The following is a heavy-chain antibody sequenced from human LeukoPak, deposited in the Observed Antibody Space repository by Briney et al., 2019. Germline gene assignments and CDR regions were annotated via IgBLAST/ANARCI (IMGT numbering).Heavy chain of an antibody. CDR3: ARLLPLYCSSTSCSDY. CDR2: INHSGST. D-gene: IGHD2-2*01. V-gene: IGHV4-34*01. J-gene: IGHJ4*02. Sequence: SETLSLTCAVYGGSFSGYYWSWIRQPPGKGLEWIEEINHSGSTNYNPSLKSRATISVDTTKNQFSLKLSSVTAADTAVYYCARLLPLYCSSTSCSDYWGQGTLVTVSS. CDR1: GGSFSGYY.